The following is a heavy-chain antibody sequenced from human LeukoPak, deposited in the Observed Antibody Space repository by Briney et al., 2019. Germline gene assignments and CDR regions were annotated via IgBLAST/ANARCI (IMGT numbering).Heavy chain of an antibody. V-gene: IGHV1-69*13. CDR1: GGTFSNYT. CDR2: IIPIFNST. CDR3: ARVYSRNYRGGAFDI. Sequence: SVKVSCKTSGGTFSNYTISWVRQAPGQGLEWMGGIIPIFNSTNYAQKFQGRVTITADESTSTAYMGLSSLKSEDTAVYYCARVYSRNYRGGAFDIWGQGTMVTVSS. J-gene: IGHJ3*02. D-gene: IGHD3-22*01.